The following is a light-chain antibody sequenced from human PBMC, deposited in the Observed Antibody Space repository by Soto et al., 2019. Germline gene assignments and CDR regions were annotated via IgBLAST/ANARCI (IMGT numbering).Light chain of an antibody. CDR3: KQYNSYSAWT. J-gene: IGKJ1*01. V-gene: IGKV1-5*01. CDR1: QSISSW. CDR2: DAS. Sequence: DIQMTQSPSTLSASVGDRVTITCRASQSISSWLAWYQQKPGKAPKLLIYDASSLESGVPSRFIGSGSGTEFTLTISSLQPDDFASYYCKQYNSYSAWTFGQVTKVEIK.